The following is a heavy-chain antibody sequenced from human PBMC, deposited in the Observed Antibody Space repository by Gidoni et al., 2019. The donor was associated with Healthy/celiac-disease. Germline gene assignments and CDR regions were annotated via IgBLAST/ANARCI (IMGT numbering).Heavy chain of an antibody. CDR3: AKDRNLAVAGPDAFDI. Sequence: VQLLESGGGLVQPRGSLRLSFAASCFTFCRNAMSWVRQGPGKGLEWVSAISGSGGSTYYAASVKGRFTISRDNSKNTLYLQMNSLRAEDTAVYYCAKDRNLAVAGPDAFDIWGQGTMVTVSS. D-gene: IGHD6-19*01. CDR1: CFTFCRNA. V-gene: IGHV3-23*01. J-gene: IGHJ3*02. CDR2: ISGSGGST.